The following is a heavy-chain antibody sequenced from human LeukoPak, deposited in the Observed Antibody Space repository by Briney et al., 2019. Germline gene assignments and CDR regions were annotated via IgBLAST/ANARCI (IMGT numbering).Heavy chain of an antibody. V-gene: IGHV3-23*01. J-gene: IGHJ4*02. CDR1: GFTFSSYG. CDR3: ASCPRYFDWLLSSSSWYYFDY. D-gene: IGHD3-9*01. Sequence: TGGSLRLSCAASGFTFSSYGMSRVRQAPGKGLEWVSAISGSGGSTYYADPVKGRFTISRDNSKNTLYLQMNSLRAEDTAVYYCASCPRYFDWLLSSSSWYYFDYWGQGTLVTVSS. CDR2: ISGSGGST.